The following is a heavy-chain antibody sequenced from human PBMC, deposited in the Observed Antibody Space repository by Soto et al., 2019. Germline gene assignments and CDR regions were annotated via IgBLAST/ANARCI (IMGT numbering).Heavy chain of an antibody. V-gene: IGHV3-23*01. J-gene: IGHJ6*03. CDR2: ISGSGGST. D-gene: IGHD1-1*01. Sequence: PGGSLRLSCAASGFTFSSYAMSWVRQAPGKGLEWVSAISGSGGSTYYADSVKGRFTISRDNSKNTLYLQMNSLRAEDTAVYYCVKGPAATTYYYYYMDVWGKGTTVTVSS. CDR1: GFTFSSYA. CDR3: VKGPAATTYYYYYMDV.